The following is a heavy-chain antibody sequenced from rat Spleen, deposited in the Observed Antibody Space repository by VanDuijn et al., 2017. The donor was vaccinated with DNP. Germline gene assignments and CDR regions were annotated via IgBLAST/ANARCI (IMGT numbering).Heavy chain of an antibody. V-gene: IGHV5-20*01. Sequence: EVQLVESGGGLVQPGGSLKVSCAASGFTFSDYGMAWVRQAPKKGLEWVASISASGGSTSYRDSVKGRFTISRDNAKSSLYLQMDSLRSEDTATYYCTTDPDSFIQSSHWGQGVMVTVSS. CDR2: ISASGGST. D-gene: IGHD3-8*01. CDR3: TTDPDSFIQSSH. CDR1: GFTFSDYG. J-gene: IGHJ2*01.